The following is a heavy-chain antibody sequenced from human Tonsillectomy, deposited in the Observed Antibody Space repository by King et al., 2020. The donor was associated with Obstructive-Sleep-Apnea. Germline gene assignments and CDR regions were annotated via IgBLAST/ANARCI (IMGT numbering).Heavy chain of an antibody. CDR2: ISSSSGTM. Sequence: EVQLVESGGGLVQPGGSLRLSCAASGFTFSSYSMNWVRQAPGKGLEWVSYISSSSGTMYYAYSVKGRFTISRDNAKNSLYLQMNSLRAEDTAVYYCARWYCSSTRCLVDYWGQGTLVTVSS. V-gene: IGHV3-48*04. CDR1: GFTFSSYS. J-gene: IGHJ4*02. CDR3: ARWYCSSTRCLVDY. D-gene: IGHD2-2*01.